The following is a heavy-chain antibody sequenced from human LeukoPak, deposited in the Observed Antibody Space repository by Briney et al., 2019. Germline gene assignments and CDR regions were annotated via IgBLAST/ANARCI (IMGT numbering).Heavy chain of an antibody. CDR2: IYHSGST. J-gene: IGHJ6*02. CDR1: GGSISSSNW. CDR3: ARDMRGGEYYGMDV. Sequence: PSGTLSLTCAVSGGSISSSNWWSWVRQPPGKGLEWIGEIYHSGSTNYNPSLKSRVTISVDKSKNQFSLKLSSVSAADTAVYYCARDMRGGEYYGMDVWGQGTTVTVSS. D-gene: IGHD3-10*01. V-gene: IGHV4-4*02.